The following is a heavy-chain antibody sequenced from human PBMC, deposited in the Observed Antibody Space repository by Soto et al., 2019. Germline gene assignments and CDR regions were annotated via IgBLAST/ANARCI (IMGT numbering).Heavy chain of an antibody. CDR3: ALTLRVYGHFDY. J-gene: IGHJ4*02. CDR1: GFSLSTSGMR. V-gene: IGHV2-70*04. D-gene: IGHD3-10*01. Sequence: SGPTLVNPTQTLTLTCTFSGFSLSTSGMRVSWIRQPPGKALEWLARIDWDDDKFYSTSLKTRLTISKDTSKNQVVLTMTNMDPVDTATYYCALTLRVYGHFDYWGQGTLVTVSA. CDR2: IDWDDDK.